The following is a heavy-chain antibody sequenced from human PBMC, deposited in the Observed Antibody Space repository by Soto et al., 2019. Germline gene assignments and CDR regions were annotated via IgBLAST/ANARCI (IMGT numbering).Heavy chain of an antibody. D-gene: IGHD2-8*01. Sequence: PSETLSLTCAVYGGSFSGYYWSWIRQPPGKGLEWIGSFYYSGSTYYNPSLKSRVAISVDTSKNHFSLKLSSVTAADTAVYYCAITLSRYCSNGVCYAPSFDFWGQGTLVTVSS. CDR3: AITLSRYCSNGVCYAPSFDF. J-gene: IGHJ4*02. CDR1: GGSFSGYY. V-gene: IGHV4-34*01. CDR2: FYYSGST.